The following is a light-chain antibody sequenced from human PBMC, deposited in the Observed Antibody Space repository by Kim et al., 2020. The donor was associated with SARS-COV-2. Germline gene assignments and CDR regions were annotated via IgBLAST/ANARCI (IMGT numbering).Light chain of an antibody. Sequence: SPGERTTPSCRASQSVSSSYLAWYQQKPGQAPRLLIYGASSRATGIPDRFSGSGSGTDFTLTISRLEPEDFAVYYCQQYGSSQITFGQGTRLEIK. CDR2: GAS. V-gene: IGKV3-20*01. J-gene: IGKJ5*01. CDR3: QQYGSSQIT. CDR1: QSVSSSY.